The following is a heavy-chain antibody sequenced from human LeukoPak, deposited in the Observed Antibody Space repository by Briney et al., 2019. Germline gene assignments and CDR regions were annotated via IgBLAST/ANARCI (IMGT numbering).Heavy chain of an antibody. J-gene: IGHJ4*02. V-gene: IGHV3-7*03. D-gene: IGHD3-22*01. CDR1: GFSFRNYR. Sequence: GGSLRLSCAASGFSFRNYRMSWVRQAPGKGLEWVASIKDDGSEKYYVDSVKGRFTISRDNAKNSLYLQMNSLRAEDTAVYYCARETYYYDGTNFFFKFDYWGQGTLVTVSS. CDR3: ARETYYYDGTNFFFKFDY. CDR2: IKDDGSEK.